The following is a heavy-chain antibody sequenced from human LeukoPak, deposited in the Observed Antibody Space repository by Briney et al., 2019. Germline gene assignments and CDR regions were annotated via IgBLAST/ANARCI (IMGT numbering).Heavy chain of an antibody. CDR2: IYHSGST. Sequence: SETLSLTCTVSGGSISSGGYYWSWIRQPPGKGLEWIGYIYHSGSTYYNPSLKSRVTISVDRSKNQFSLKLSSVTAADTAVYYCARGQPPHFGVVTTPFDYWGQGTLVTVSS. CDR3: ARGQPPHFGVVTTPFDY. J-gene: IGHJ4*02. CDR1: GGSISSGGYY. V-gene: IGHV4-30-2*01. D-gene: IGHD3-3*01.